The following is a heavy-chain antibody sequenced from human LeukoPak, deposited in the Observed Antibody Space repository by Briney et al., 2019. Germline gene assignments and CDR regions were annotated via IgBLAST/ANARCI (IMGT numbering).Heavy chain of an antibody. CDR1: GYSISSGYY. Sequence: SETLSLTCTVSGYSISSGYYWGWLRQPPGKGLEWIGSIYHSGSTYYNPSLKSRLTISPDTSKNQFSLKLTSVTAADTAVYYCTREVRSAWASFDPWGQGTLVIVSS. D-gene: IGHD1-26*01. CDR2: IYHSGST. CDR3: TREVRSAWASFDP. J-gene: IGHJ5*02. V-gene: IGHV4-38-2*02.